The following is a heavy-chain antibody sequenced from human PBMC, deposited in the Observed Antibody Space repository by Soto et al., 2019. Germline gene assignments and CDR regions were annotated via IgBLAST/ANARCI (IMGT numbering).Heavy chain of an antibody. D-gene: IGHD2-2*01. Sequence: QVHLQESGPGLVNASGTLSLTCGVSGGSLSTNNWWSWVRQTPGQGLEWIAEVYHSGSTNYNPSLKSRLTISVDPSKNQFSLRLTSVTAADSAVYYCARAKLCNSLSCPHSFDTWGQGTLVSVSS. CDR3: ARAKLCNSLSCPHSFDT. CDR2: VYHSGST. V-gene: IGHV4-4*02. CDR1: GGSLSTNNW. J-gene: IGHJ4*02.